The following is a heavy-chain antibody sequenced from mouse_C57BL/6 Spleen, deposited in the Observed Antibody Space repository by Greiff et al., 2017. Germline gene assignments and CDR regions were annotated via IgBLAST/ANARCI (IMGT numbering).Heavy chain of an antibody. CDR2: ISDGGSYT. CDR1: GFTFSSYA. CDR3: ASSPTVYYGSSFAY. D-gene: IGHD1-1*01. Sequence: DVMLVESGGGLVKPGGSLKLSCAASGFTFSSYAMSWVRQTPEKRLEWVATISDGGSYTYYPDNVKGRFTISRDNAKNNLYLQMSHLKSEDTAMYYCASSPTVYYGSSFAYWGQGTLVTVSA. J-gene: IGHJ3*01. V-gene: IGHV5-4*03.